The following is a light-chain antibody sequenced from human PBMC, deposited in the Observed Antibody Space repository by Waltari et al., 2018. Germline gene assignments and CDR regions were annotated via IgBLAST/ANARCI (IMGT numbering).Light chain of an antibody. V-gene: IGKV1-5*03. Sequence: DIKMTQSPSALSASVGDRVIITCRASQTISEWLAWYQQKPGEVPNLLIYMASTLERGVPSRFSGSGDGTEFTLTISSVRPDDFGTYYCQQYSSVPLTFGGGTKVEIK. CDR1: QTISEW. J-gene: IGKJ4*01. CDR3: QQYSSVPLT. CDR2: MAS.